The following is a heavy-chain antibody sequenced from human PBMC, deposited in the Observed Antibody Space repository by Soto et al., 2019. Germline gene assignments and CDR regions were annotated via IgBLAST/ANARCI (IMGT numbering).Heavy chain of an antibody. V-gene: IGHV4-31*03. J-gene: IGHJ4*02. CDR1: GGSISSGGYY. Sequence: SETLSLTCTVSGGSISSGGYYWSWIRQHPGKGLEWIGYIYYSGSTYYNPSLKSRVTISVDTSKNQFSLKLSSVTAADTAVYYCGASYSSGYYAPAYWGQGTLVTVSS. D-gene: IGHD3-22*01. CDR2: IYYSGST. CDR3: GASYSSGYYAPAY.